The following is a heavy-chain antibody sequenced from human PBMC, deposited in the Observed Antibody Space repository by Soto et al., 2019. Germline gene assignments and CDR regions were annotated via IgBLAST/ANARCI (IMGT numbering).Heavy chain of an antibody. V-gene: IGHV3-23*01. Sequence: PGGSLRLSCAASGFTFSSYAMSWVRQAPGKGLEWVSAISGSGGSTYYAESVKGRFTISRDNSKNTLYLQMNSLRAEDTAVYYCAKEFGYCSSTSCPPGYYYYMDVWGKGTTVTVSS. CDR1: GFTFSSYA. D-gene: IGHD2-2*01. CDR2: ISGSGGST. J-gene: IGHJ6*03. CDR3: AKEFGYCSSTSCPPGYYYYMDV.